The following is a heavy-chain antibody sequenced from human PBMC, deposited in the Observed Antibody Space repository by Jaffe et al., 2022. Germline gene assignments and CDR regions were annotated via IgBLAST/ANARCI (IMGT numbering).Heavy chain of an antibody. D-gene: IGHD4-17*01. V-gene: IGHV3-49*03. CDR1: GFTFGDYA. CDR2: IRSKAYGGTT. J-gene: IGHJ4*02. CDR3: TRSPPDYGDHAGYYFDY. Sequence: EVQLVESGGGLVQPGRSLRLSCTASGFTFGDYAMSWFRQAPGKGLEWVGFIRSKAYGGTTEYAASVKGRFTISRDDSKSIAYLQMNSLKTEDTAVYYCTRSPPDYGDHAGYYFDYWGQGTLVTVSS.